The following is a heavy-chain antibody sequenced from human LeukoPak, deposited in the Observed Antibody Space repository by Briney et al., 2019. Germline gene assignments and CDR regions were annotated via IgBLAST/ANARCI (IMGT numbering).Heavy chain of an antibody. CDR1: GFTFSRYG. D-gene: IGHD1-26*01. Sequence: GGSLRLSCAASGFTFSRYGMHWVRQAPGKGLEWVTAISYDGSNKYYADPVKGRFTISRDNSKNTLYLQMNSLRAEDTAVYYCAKDPPPYSGSFSFDYWGQGTLVTVSS. CDR2: ISYDGSNK. V-gene: IGHV3-30*04. CDR3: AKDPPPYSGSFSFDY. J-gene: IGHJ4*02.